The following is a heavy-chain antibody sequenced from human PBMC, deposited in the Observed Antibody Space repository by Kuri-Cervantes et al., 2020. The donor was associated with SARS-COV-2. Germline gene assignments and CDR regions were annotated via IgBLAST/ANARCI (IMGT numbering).Heavy chain of an antibody. CDR2: LNPSGGSR. CDR3: AREYYYGSGRYYGAFDH. J-gene: IGHJ4*02. Sequence: ASVKVSCKASGCIFTSHNMHWVRQAPGQGLEWMGMLNPSGGSRINTQKFQGRLTMTRDTPTSTVYMELSSLRSDDTAVYYCAREYYYGSGRYYGAFDHWGQGTPVTVS. D-gene: IGHD3-10*01. CDR1: GCIFTSHN. V-gene: IGHV1-46*01.